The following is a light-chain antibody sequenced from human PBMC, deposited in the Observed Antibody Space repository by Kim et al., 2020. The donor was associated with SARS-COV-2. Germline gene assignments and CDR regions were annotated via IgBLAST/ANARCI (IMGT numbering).Light chain of an antibody. CDR3: QKYDSAPWT. V-gene: IGKV1-27*01. CDR1: QGISNY. Sequence: ASGGDEVTITCRASQGISNYLAWYQQKPGKAPKLLIYATSTLQSGVPSRFRGSRSGTDFTLIITRLQPEDVATYYCQKYDSAPWTFGQGTKVEVK. CDR2: ATS. J-gene: IGKJ1*01.